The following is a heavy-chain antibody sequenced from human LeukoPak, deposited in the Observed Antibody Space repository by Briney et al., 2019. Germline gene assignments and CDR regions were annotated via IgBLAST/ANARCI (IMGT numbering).Heavy chain of an antibody. J-gene: IGHJ4*02. V-gene: IGHV3-23*01. CDR3: AEGKTLDYYDSSGYYYEPYFDY. Sequence: GGSLRLSCAASGFTFSSYAMSWVRQAPGKGLEWVSAISGSGGSTYYADSVKGRFTISRDNSKNTLYLQMNSLRAEDTAVYYCAEGKTLDYYDSSGYYYEPYFDYWGQGTLVTVSS. CDR1: GFTFSSYA. D-gene: IGHD3-22*01. CDR2: ISGSGGST.